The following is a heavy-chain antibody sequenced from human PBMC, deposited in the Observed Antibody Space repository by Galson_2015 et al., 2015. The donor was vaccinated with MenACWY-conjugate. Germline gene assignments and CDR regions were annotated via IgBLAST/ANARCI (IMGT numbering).Heavy chain of an antibody. CDR1: GYTLTELS. Sequence: SVKVSCKVSGYTLTELSMHWVRQAPGKGLEWMGGFDPEDGETIYAQKFQGRVTMTGDTSTDTAYMELSSLRSEDTAVYYCATDRRGVTNEYFQHWGQGTLVTVSS. J-gene: IGHJ1*01. CDR3: ATDRRGVTNEYFQH. D-gene: IGHD4-17*01. CDR2: FDPEDGET. V-gene: IGHV1-24*01.